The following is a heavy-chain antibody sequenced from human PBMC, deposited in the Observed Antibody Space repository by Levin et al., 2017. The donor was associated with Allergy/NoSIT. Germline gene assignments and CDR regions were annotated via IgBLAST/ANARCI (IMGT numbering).Heavy chain of an antibody. CDR3: TRQDSGDDYSPI. CDR1: GGSISSYY. Sequence: SETLSLTCTVSGGSISSYYWSWIRQPPGKGLEWIGYIYDSRRTNYNPSLKSRVTISLDTSKNQFSLKVISVTAADTAVYYCTRQDSGDDYSPIWGQGTLVTVSS. J-gene: IGHJ4*02. CDR2: IYDSRRT. D-gene: IGHD4-11*01. V-gene: IGHV4-59*13.